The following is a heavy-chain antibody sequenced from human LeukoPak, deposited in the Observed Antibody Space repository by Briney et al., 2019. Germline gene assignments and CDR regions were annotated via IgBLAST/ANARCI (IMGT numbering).Heavy chain of an antibody. CDR2: ISSSSSYI. CDR1: GFTFSSFS. CDR3: ARAGSGSYPDY. D-gene: IGHD1-26*01. Sequence: SGGSLRLSCAASGFTFSSFSMNWVRQAPGKGLEWVSSISSSSSYIYYADSVKGRFTISRDNAKNSLYLQMNSLRAEDTAVYYCARAGSGSYPDYWGQGTLVTAPS. J-gene: IGHJ4*02. V-gene: IGHV3-21*01.